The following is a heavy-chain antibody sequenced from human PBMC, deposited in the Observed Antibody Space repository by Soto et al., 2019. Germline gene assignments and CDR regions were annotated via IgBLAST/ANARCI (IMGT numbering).Heavy chain of an antibody. Sequence: EVQLLESGGGLVQTVGSLRLSCAASGFTFSSYAMSWVRQTPGKGLEWVSGISGGGGNTYYADSVTGRFTISRDNSRNTLYLQMNSLRAADTAIYYCAKDRGAGGRFSGIAVAGIPSWGQGTLVTVSS. CDR3: AKDRGAGGRFSGIAVAGIPS. J-gene: IGHJ5*02. D-gene: IGHD6-19*01. CDR1: GFTFSSYA. CDR2: ISGGGGNT. V-gene: IGHV3-23*01.